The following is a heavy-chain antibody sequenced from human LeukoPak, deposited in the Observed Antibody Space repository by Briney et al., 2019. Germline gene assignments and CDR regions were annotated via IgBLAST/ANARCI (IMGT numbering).Heavy chain of an antibody. D-gene: IGHD5-18*01. V-gene: IGHV3-48*01. CDR2: ISSSGRTI. CDR3: TRGSGYSYGYRPPFYYYMDV. J-gene: IGHJ6*03. Sequence: GESLRLSCAPSGITFSNYSMNWVRQAPGEGLEWVSYISSSGRTIYYADSVKGRFTISRDNAKNSLYLQMNSLRAEDTAVYYCTRGSGYSYGYRPPFYYYMDVWGKGTTVTVSS. CDR1: GITFSNYS.